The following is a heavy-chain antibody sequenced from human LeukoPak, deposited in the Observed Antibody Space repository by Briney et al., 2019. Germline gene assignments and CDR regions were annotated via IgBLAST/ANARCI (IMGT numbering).Heavy chain of an antibody. V-gene: IGHV4-59*02. Sequence: SETLSLTCTVSGSSVSTFYWSWLRQSPGTGLEWIGFIHDTGSTAYNPSLKSRVTISLETSKNQLSLMLTSVTAADTATYYCARGSSDVYWYLDVWGRGTLVTVSS. D-gene: IGHD6-19*01. CDR1: GSSVSTFY. J-gene: IGHJ2*01. CDR3: ARGSSDVYWYLDV. CDR2: IHDTGST.